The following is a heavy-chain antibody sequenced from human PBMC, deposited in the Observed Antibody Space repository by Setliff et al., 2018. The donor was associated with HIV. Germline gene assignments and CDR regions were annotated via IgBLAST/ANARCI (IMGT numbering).Heavy chain of an antibody. Sequence: ASVKVSCKASGYSFARYGLSWVRQAPGQGLEGMGWISGFNGNTKYEQSLQDRVAMTTETATSTAYMEMRSLRSDDTAVYFCARVPYRSAWFSGGHDAFDIWGQGTMVTVSS. D-gene: IGHD6-19*01. V-gene: IGHV1-18*01. CDR3: ARVPYRSAWFSGGHDAFDI. J-gene: IGHJ3*02. CDR1: GYSFARYG. CDR2: ISGFNGNT.